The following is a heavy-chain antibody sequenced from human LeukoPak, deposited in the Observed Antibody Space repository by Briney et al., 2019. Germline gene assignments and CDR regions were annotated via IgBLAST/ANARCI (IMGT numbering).Heavy chain of an antibody. CDR2: IYYSGST. Sequence: SETLSLTCTVSGDFITASYWSWIRQPPGKGLEWIGYIYYSGSTNYNPSLKSRVTISVDTSKNQFSLKLSSVTAADTAVYYCARSVEGYCRGGSCYYYSYYMDVWGKGTTVTVSS. CDR3: ARSVEGYCRGGSCYYYSYYMDV. D-gene: IGHD2-15*01. CDR1: GDFITASY. J-gene: IGHJ6*03. V-gene: IGHV4-59*01.